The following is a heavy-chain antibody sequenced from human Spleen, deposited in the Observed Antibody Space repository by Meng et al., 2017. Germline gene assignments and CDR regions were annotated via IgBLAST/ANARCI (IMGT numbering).Heavy chain of an antibody. J-gene: IGHJ4*02. CDR2: INPNSGGT. D-gene: IGHD6-13*01. Sequence: ASVKVSCKASGYTFTGYYMHWVRQAPGQGLEWMGRINPNSGGTNYAQKFQGRVTMTRDTSISTAYMELIRLRSDDTAMYYCARDEDISAAGKLFGDYWGQGTLVTVSS. CDR3: ARDEDISAAGKLFGDY. V-gene: IGHV1-2*06. CDR1: GYTFTGYY.